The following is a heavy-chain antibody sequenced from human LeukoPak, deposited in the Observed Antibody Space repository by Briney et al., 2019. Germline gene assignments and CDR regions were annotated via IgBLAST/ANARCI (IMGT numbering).Heavy chain of an antibody. CDR1: GFTFSTNA. CDR3: ARSITGWTFFNY. D-gene: IGHD1-20*01. V-gene: IGHV3-48*01. Sequence: GGSLRLSCVASGFTFSTNAMNWVRQAPGKGLEWISFISTTGETIYYADSVKGRFTISRDNANNSLSLQMNSLRVEDTAVYYCARSITGWTFFNYWGRGTLVTVSS. CDR2: ISTTGETI. J-gene: IGHJ4*02.